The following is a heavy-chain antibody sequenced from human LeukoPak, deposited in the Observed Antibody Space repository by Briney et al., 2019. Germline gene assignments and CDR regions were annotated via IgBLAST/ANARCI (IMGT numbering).Heavy chain of an antibody. CDR2: IYDSGST. V-gene: IGHV4-39*01. CDR1: GGSIRSSYYY. Sequence: SETLSLTCTVSGGSIRSSYYYWGWIRQPPGKGLEWIGSIYDSGSTYYNPSLKSRVTISVDTSKNQFSLKLNSVTAADTAVYYCARGRSRNYWGQGTLVTVSS. CDR3: ARGRSRNY. J-gene: IGHJ4*02.